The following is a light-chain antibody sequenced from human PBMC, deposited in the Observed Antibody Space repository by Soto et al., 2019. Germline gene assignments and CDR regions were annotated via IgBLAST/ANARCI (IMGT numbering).Light chain of an antibody. CDR3: CSYAGSYSLYV. V-gene: IGLV2-14*01. CDR1: SGDIGDYNY. Sequence: QSVLTQPASVSGSPGQSITISCVGTSGDIGDYNYVSWYQQHPGKVPKVIIYDVSNRPSGVSYRFSGTKSGNTASLTFSGLQAEDEADYYCCSYAGSYSLYVFGTGTKVTVL. J-gene: IGLJ1*01. CDR2: DVS.